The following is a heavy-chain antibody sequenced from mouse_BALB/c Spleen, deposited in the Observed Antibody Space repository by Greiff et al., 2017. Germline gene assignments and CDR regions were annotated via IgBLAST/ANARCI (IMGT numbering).Heavy chain of an antibody. CDR3: ARCYGSSYYYAMDY. V-gene: IGHV1-54*01. Sequence: VKLQESGAELVRPGTSVKVSCKASGYAFTNYLIEWVKQRPGQGLEWIGVINPGSGGTNYNEKFKGKATLTADKSSSTAYMQLSSLTSDDSAVYFCARCYGSSYYYAMDYWGQGTSVTVSS. CDR2: INPGSGGT. J-gene: IGHJ4*01. CDR1: GYAFTNYL. D-gene: IGHD1-1*01.